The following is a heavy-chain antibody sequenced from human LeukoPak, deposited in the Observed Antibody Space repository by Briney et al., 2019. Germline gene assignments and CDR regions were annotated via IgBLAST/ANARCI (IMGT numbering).Heavy chain of an antibody. V-gene: IGHV4-59*01. CDR2: IYYSGST. D-gene: IGHD1-26*01. J-gene: IGHJ4*02. Sequence: PSETLSLTCTVSGGSISSYYWSWIRQPPGKGLEWIGYIYYSGSTNYNPSLKSRVTISVDTSKNQFSLKLSSVTAADTAVYYCARGGRVGATTPFDYWGQGTLVTVSS. CDR3: ARGGRVGATTPFDY. CDR1: GGSISSYY.